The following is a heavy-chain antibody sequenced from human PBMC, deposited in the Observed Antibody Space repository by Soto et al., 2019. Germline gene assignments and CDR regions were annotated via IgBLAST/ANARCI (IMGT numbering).Heavy chain of an antibody. CDR2: INPNSGNT. CDR1: GYTFTSYD. D-gene: IGHD3-9*01. V-gene: IGHV1-8*01. J-gene: IGHJ6*02. Sequence: ASVKVSCKASGYTFTSYDINWVRQATGQGLEWMGWINPNSGNTAYAQKFQGRVTLSGDASADTAYMELSSLRSEDTAVYCCARDLGFDVLTGYSYYYYYAMDVWG. CDR3: ARDLGFDVLTGYSYYYYYAMDV.